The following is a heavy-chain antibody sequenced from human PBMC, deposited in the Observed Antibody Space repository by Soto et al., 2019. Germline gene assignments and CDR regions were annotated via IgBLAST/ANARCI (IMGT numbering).Heavy chain of an antibody. CDR3: ARDGHSPNSYYYYGMDV. J-gene: IGHJ6*02. CDR2: INAGNGNT. D-gene: IGHD6-13*01. CDR1: GYTFTSYA. V-gene: IGHV1-3*01. Sequence: KKRGASVKVSCKASGYTFTSYAMHWVRQAPGQRLEWMGWINAGNGNTKYSQKFQGRVTITRDTSASTAYMELSSLRSEDKAVYYCARDGHSPNSYYYYGMDVWGQGTTVTVSS.